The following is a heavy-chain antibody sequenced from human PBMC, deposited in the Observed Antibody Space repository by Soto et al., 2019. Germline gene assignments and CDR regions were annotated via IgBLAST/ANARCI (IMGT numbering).Heavy chain of an antibody. CDR2: IYYSGST. V-gene: IGHV4-30-4*01. Sequence: SETLSLTCTLSGGSISSGDYYWSWIRQPPGTGLEWIGYIYYSGSTYYNPSLKSRVTISVDTSKNQFSLKLSSVTAADTAVYYCARGGQPGYYYGMDVWGQGTTVTVSS. J-gene: IGHJ6*02. CDR3: ARGGQPGYYYGMDV. CDR1: GGSISSGDYY. D-gene: IGHD3-10*01.